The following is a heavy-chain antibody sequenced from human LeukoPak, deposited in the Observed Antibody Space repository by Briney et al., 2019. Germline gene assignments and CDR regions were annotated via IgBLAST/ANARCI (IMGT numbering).Heavy chain of an antibody. V-gene: IGHV4-59*01. J-gene: IGHJ6*02. CDR3: ARNEGWSGSYYYYGMDV. CDR2: IYYIGNT. CDR1: GGSISSYY. D-gene: IGHD3-3*01. Sequence: SETLSLTCTVSGGSISSYYWSWVRQPPRKGLEWIGYIYYIGNTNYNTSLKSRVTISVNTSKNQFSLKLSSVTAADTAVYYCARNEGWSGSYYYYGMDVWGQGTTVTVSS.